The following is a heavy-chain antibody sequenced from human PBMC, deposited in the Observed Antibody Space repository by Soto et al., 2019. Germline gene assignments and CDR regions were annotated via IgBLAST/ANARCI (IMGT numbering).Heavy chain of an antibody. CDR3: ARVGYYSSTSGYRGGVDY. Sequence: QVQLVQSGAEVKKPGSSVKVSCKASGGTFSSYAISWVRQAPGQGLEWMGGIIPIFGTANYAQKFQGRVKINADESKRTAYMELSSLGSEDKAVYYCARVGYYSSTSGYRGGVDYWGQGTLVTVSS. J-gene: IGHJ4*02. D-gene: IGHD2-2*02. CDR1: GGTFSSYA. V-gene: IGHV1-69*01. CDR2: IIPIFGTA.